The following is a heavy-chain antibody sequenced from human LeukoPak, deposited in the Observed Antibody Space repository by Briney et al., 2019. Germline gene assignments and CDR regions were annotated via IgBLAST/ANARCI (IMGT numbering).Heavy chain of an antibody. CDR1: GFTFGSHE. V-gene: IGHV3-23*01. CDR2: ISASGGST. J-gene: IGHJ4*02. Sequence: GGSLRLSCAASGFTFGSHEMHWVRQAPGKGLEWVSGISASGGSTYYADSVKGRFTISRDNSRNTFFLQMNSLRAEDTAVYYCAAIAAAGTPFDYWGQGTLVTVPS. D-gene: IGHD6-13*01. CDR3: AAIAAAGTPFDY.